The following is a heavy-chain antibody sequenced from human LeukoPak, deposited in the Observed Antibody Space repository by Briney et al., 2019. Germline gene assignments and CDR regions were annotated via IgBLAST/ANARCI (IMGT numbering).Heavy chain of an antibody. D-gene: IGHD2-2*01. V-gene: IGHV3-9*01. CDR3: AKGQRASSGAFDI. J-gene: IGHJ3*02. CDR1: GFTFDDYA. CDR2: ISWNSGSI. Sequence: SGGSLRLSCAASGFTFDDYAMHWVRQAPGKGLEWVSGISWNSGSIGYADSVKGRFTISRDNAKNSLYLQMNSLRAEDTALYYCAKGQRASSGAFDIWGQGTMVTVSS.